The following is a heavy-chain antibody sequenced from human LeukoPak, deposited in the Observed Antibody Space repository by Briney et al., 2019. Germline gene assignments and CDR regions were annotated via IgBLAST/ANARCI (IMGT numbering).Heavy chain of an antibody. CDR1: GGTLSSYA. D-gene: IGHD3-10*01. J-gene: IGHJ5*02. CDR3: ARELWFGEFNWFDP. CDR2: NIPILGTA. V-gene: IGHV1-69*05. Sequence: SVTVSYKASGGTLSSYAISWVRPAPGQGLEWIGENIPILGTANYAQKFQGRFKITTDETTSTAYMELSSLRSEDTAVYYCARELWFGEFNWFDPWGKGTLVTVSS.